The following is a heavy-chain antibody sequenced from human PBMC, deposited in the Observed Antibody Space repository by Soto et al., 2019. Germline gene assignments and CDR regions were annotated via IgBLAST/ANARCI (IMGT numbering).Heavy chain of an antibody. J-gene: IGHJ4*02. D-gene: IGHD2-21*02. Sequence: GGSLRLSCAASGFTFSSYGMHWVRQAPGKGLEWVAVISYDGSNKYYADSVKGRFTISRDNSKNTLYLQMNSLRAEDTAVYYCAKDPGAYCGGDCYPGGFDYWGQGTLVTVSS. CDR3: AKDPGAYCGGDCYPGGFDY. CDR1: GFTFSSYG. CDR2: ISYDGSNK. V-gene: IGHV3-30*18.